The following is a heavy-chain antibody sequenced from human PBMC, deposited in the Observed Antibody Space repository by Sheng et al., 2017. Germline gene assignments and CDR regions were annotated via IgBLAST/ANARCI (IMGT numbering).Heavy chain of an antibody. CDR2: INHSGST. D-gene: IGHD2-8*01. CDR3: ARGYCTNGVCSQGYYYYYGMDV. CDR1: GGSFSGYY. J-gene: IGHJ6*02. V-gene: IGHV4-34*01. Sequence: QVQLQQWGAGLLKPSETLSLTCAVYGGSFSGYYWSWIRQPPGKGLEWIGEINHSGSTNYNPSLKSRVTISVDTSKNQFSLKLSSVTAADTAVYYCARGYCTNGVCSQGYYYYYGMDVWGQGTTVTVSS.